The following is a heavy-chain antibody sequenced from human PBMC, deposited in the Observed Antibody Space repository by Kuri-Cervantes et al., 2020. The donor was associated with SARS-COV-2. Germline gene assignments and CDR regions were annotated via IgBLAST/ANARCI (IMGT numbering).Heavy chain of an antibody. J-gene: IGHJ6*02. CDR3: ARRYCSSTSCYTDYGMDV. D-gene: IGHD2-2*02. CDR2: IYYSGST. V-gene: IGHV4-30-4*01. Sequence: LRLSCTVSGGSISSGDYYWSWIRQPPGKGLEWIGYIYYSGSTYYNPSLKSRVTISVDTSKNQFSLKLSSVTATDTAVYYCARRYCSSTSCYTDYGMDVWGQGTTVTVSS. CDR1: GGSISSGDYY.